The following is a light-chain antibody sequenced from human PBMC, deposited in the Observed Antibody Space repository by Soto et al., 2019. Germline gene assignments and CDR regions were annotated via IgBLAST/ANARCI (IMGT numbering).Light chain of an antibody. J-gene: IGKJ2*01. V-gene: IGKV1-39*01. CDR3: QQSYTTPVYS. Sequence: DIQMTQSPSSLSASVGDSVTITCRASQSITVYLNWYQQKPGEAPKLLIYAASNLQSGVPSRFSGSGSGTDFTLTISSLQPEDFATYFCQQSYTTPVYSFGQGTKVEIK. CDR2: AAS. CDR1: QSITVY.